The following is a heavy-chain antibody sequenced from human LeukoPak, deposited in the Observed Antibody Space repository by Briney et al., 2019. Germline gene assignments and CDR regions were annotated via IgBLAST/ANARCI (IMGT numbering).Heavy chain of an antibody. D-gene: IGHD6-13*01. CDR2: ISGSGGST. Sequence: PGGSLRLSCAASGFTFSSNAMSWVRQAPGKGLEWVSGISGSGGSTYYADSVKGRFTISRDNSKNTLYLQMNSLRAEDTAVYYCAKAHSSWYGDYFDYWGQGTLVTVSS. CDR1: GFTFSSNA. J-gene: IGHJ4*02. CDR3: AKAHSSWYGDYFDY. V-gene: IGHV3-23*01.